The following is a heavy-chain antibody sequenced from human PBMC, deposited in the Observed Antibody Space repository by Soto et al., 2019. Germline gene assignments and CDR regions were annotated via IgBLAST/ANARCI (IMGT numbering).Heavy chain of an antibody. V-gene: IGHV3-23*01. Sequence: GSLRISCAASGFTCNSYAMSWVRQAPRKGLEWVSAISGSGGSTYYADSVKGRFTISRDNSKNTLYLQMNSLRAEDTAVYYCAKDNSGSSTDYFDYWGQGTLVTVSS. D-gene: IGHD1-26*01. J-gene: IGHJ4*02. CDR3: AKDNSGSSTDYFDY. CDR2: ISGSGGST. CDR1: GFTCNSYA.